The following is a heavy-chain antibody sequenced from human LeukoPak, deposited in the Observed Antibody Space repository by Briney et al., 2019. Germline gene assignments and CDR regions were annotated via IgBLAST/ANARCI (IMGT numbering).Heavy chain of an antibody. D-gene: IGHD3-10*02. CDR2: INPSGGST. V-gene: IGHV1-46*01. J-gene: IGHJ1*01. CDR3: ARGVFGELEKLMFQH. CDR1: GYTFTGYY. Sequence: GSVKVSCKASGYTFTGYYIHWVRQAPGQGLEWMGIINPSGGSTSYPQKFQDRVTMTRDTSTSTVYMELSSLKSDDTAIYYCARGVFGELEKLMFQHWGQGTLVTVSS.